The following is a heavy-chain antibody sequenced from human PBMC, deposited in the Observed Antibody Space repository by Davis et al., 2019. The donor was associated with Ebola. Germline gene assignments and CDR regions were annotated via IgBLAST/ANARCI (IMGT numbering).Heavy chain of an antibody. CDR2: ISAYNGNT. J-gene: IGHJ5*02. D-gene: IGHD3-9*01. Sequence: AASVKVSCKASGYTFTSYGISWVRQAPGQGLEWMGWISAYNGNTNYAQKLQGRVTMTRDTSISTAYMELSRLRSDDTAVYYCARDYDILTGSFDPWGQGTLVTVSS. CDR3: ARDYDILTGSFDP. CDR1: GYTFTSYG. V-gene: IGHV1-18*04.